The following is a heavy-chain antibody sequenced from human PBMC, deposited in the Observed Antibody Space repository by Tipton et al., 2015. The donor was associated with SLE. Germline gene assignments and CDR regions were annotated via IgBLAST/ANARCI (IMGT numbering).Heavy chain of an antibody. CDR2: IYYSGST. CDR3: VGSHRDGWDGMDV. V-gene: IGHV4-30-4*01. CDR1: GGSISSGDYY. D-gene: IGHD1-26*01. Sequence: TLSLTCTVSGGSISSGDYYWSWIRQPPGKGLEWIGYIYYSGSTYYNPSLRSRVTISVDTSKNQFSLKLSSVTAADTAVYYCVGSHRDGWDGMDVWGQGTTVTVSS. J-gene: IGHJ6*02.